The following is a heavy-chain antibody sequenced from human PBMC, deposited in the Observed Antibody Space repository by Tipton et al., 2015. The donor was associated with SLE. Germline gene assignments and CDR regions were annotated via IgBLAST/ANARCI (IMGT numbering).Heavy chain of an antibody. V-gene: IGHV4-59*11. J-gene: IGHJ3*02. D-gene: IGHD1-26*01. CDR3: ARTLGAIAHTVYDAFDI. CDR2: IHYSGTT. Sequence: TLSLTCTVSGGSITNHYWNWIRQPPGKGLEWIGYIHYSGTTHDNPSLKSRVTMSVDMSKNQFSLRLTSVTAADTAVYYCARTLGAIAHTVYDAFDIWGQGKMVTVPP. CDR1: GGSITNHY.